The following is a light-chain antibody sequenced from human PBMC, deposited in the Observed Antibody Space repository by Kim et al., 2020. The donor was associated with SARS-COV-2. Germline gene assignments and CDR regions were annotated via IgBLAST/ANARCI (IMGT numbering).Light chain of an antibody. V-gene: IGLV1-44*01. CDR2: NNN. Sequence: GQRVTTSCSGSSSNIGSNTVNWYQQLPGTAPKLLIYNNNQRPSGVPDRFSGSKSGTSASLAISGLQSEDEADYYCAAWDDSLNGVVFGGGTQLTVL. CDR1: SSNIGSNT. J-gene: IGLJ2*01. CDR3: AAWDDSLNGVV.